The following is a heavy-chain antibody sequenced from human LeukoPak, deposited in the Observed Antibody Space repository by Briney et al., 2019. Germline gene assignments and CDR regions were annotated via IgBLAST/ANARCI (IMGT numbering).Heavy chain of an antibody. V-gene: IGHV1-3*01. CDR2: ISAGNGNT. Sequence: ASVKVSCKASGYTFTSYAIHWVRQAPGQRLEWMGWISAGNGNTKYSQNLQGRVTFISNTSATTAFMELSSLRSEDAAVYYCARDSGSGSNDYWGQGTLVTVSS. CDR3: ARDSGSGSNDY. J-gene: IGHJ4*02. D-gene: IGHD1-26*01. CDR1: GYTFTSYA.